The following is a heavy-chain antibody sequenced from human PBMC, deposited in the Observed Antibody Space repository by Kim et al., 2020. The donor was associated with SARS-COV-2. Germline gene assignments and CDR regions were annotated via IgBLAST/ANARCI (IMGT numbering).Heavy chain of an antibody. V-gene: IGHV3-23*01. CDR3: AKALWSSDYYMDV. D-gene: IGHD2-21*01. Sequence: GQSTTSRDNSKNTLTLEMHSLRAEDTAVYYCAKALWSSDYYMDVWGQGTMVTVSS. J-gene: IGHJ6*03.